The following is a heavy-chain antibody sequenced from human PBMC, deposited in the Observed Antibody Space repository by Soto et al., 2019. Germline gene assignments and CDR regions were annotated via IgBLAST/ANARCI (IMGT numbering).Heavy chain of an antibody. CDR3: ERDDIPGREVAIYGMDV. V-gene: IGHV3-33*01. CDR2: IWYDGSNK. D-gene: IGHD6-19*01. J-gene: IGHJ6*02. Sequence: QVQLVESGGGVVQPGRSLRLSCAASGFTFSNYGMHWVRQAPGKGLEWVAVIWYDGSNKYYADSVKGRFTISRDNSKNTLYMQMNSLRAEDTAVYYCERDDIPGREVAIYGMDVWGQGTTVTVSS. CDR1: GFTFSNYG.